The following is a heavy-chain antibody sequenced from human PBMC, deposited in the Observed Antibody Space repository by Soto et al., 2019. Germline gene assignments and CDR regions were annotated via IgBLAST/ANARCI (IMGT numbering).Heavy chain of an antibody. CDR2: INPSGGST. CDR3: ARDTHDSSSFVSLDYYYYGMDV. V-gene: IGHV1-46*01. Sequence: ASVKVSCKASGYTFTSYYMHWVRQAPGQGLEWMGIINPSGGSTSYAQKFQGRVTMTRDTSTSTVYMELSSLRSEDTAVYYCARDTHDSSSFVSLDYYYYGMDVWGQGTTVTVSS. J-gene: IGHJ6*02. CDR1: GYTFTSYY. D-gene: IGHD6-6*01.